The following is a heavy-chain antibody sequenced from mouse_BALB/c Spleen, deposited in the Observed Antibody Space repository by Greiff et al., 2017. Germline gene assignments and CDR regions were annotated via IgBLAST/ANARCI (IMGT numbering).Heavy chain of an antibody. CDR3: ARRDSSGSYAMDY. J-gene: IGHJ4*01. CDR2: INPSSGYT. V-gene: IGHV1-4*01. CDR1: GYTFTSYT. Sequence: QVQLKESGAELARPGASVKMSCKASGYTFTSYTMHWVKQRPGQGLEWIGYINPSSGYTNYNQKFKDKATLTADKSSSTAYMQLSSLTSEDSAVYYCARRDSSGSYAMDYWGQGTSVTVSS. D-gene: IGHD3-2*01.